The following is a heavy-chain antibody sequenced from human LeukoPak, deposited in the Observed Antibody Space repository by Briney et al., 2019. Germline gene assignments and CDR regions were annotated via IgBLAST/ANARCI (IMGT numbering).Heavy chain of an antibody. J-gene: IGHJ3*02. CDR3: ARPRAYTQYYDSSWGAFDI. D-gene: IGHD3-22*01. V-gene: IGHV4-34*01. Sequence: SETLSLTCGVHGASLSDYYWSWIRQPPGKGLEWIGEINHSGSTNYNPSLKSRVTISVDTSKNQFSLKLSSVTAADTAVYYCARPRAYTQYYDSSWGAFDIWGQGTMVTVSS. CDR2: INHSGST. CDR1: GASLSDYY.